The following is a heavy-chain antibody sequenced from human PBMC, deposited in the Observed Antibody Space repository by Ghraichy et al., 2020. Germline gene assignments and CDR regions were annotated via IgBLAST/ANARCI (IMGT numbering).Heavy chain of an antibody. Sequence: GGSLRLSCAASGFTFNDYYMSWIRQAPGKGLEWVSYISSSGSTVYYADSVKGRFTISRDNAKNSLYLQMNSLRAEDTAVYYCARAYNGYDATDYWGQGTLVTVSS. CDR2: ISSSGSTV. CDR1: GFTFNDYY. J-gene: IGHJ4*02. V-gene: IGHV3-11*01. D-gene: IGHD5-12*01. CDR3: ARAYNGYDATDY.